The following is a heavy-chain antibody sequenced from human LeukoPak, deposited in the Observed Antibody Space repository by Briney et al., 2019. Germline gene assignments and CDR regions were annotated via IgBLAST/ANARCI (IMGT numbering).Heavy chain of an antibody. Sequence: GGSLRLSCAASGFTFSSYAMSWVRQAPGKGLEWVSAISGSGGSTYYADSVKGRFTISRDNSKNTLYLQMNSLTAEDTAVYYCAKERNDYYYDSSGYYLFWGQGTLVTVSS. CDR1: GFTFSSYA. CDR3: AKERNDYYYDSSGYYLF. J-gene: IGHJ4*02. CDR2: ISGSGGST. D-gene: IGHD3-22*01. V-gene: IGHV3-23*01.